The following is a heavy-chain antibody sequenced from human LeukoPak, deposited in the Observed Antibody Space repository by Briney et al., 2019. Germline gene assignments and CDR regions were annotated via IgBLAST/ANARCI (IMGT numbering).Heavy chain of an antibody. Sequence: GGSLRLSCAASGFTFSSYWMSWVRQAPGKGLEWVANIKQDGSEKYYVDSVKGRFTISRDNAKNSLYLQMNSLRAEDTAVYYCARDNRPYYYDSSGYTRAGAFDIWGQGTMVTVSS. CDR1: GFTFSSYW. CDR3: ARDNRPYYYDSSGYTRAGAFDI. V-gene: IGHV3-7*01. J-gene: IGHJ3*02. CDR2: IKQDGSEK. D-gene: IGHD3-22*01.